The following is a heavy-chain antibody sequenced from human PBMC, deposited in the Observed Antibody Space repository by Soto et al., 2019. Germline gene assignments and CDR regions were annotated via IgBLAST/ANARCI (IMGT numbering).Heavy chain of an antibody. J-gene: IGHJ5*01. D-gene: IGHD3-22*01. CDR3: ARGLYEPNWFDS. CDR2: LSHTGNT. V-gene: IGHV4-31*03. Sequence: QVQLQESGPGLVKPSQTLSLICTVSGGSINSGGSFWTWIRQHPGRAPEWIGYLSHTGNTYYNPSLRSRVLMSVDRSKNLLSLRLSSVTAADTAVYYGARGLYEPNWFDSWGQGTLVTVSS. CDR1: GGSINSGGSF.